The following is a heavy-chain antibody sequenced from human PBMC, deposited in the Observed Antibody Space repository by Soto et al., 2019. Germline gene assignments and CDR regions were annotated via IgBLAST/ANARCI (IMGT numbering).Heavy chain of an antibody. CDR1: GYTFTSYG. V-gene: IGHV1-18*01. Sequence: QVQLVQSGAEVKKPGASVKVSCKASGYTFTSYGISWVRQAPGQGLEWMGWISAYNGNTNYAQKLQGRVTMTTDTSTSSAYMDPRSLRSDDTALYYCAGQGGYCSSTSVYSLGYYYYYGIDVWGQGTTVTVSS. CDR2: ISAYNGNT. D-gene: IGHD2-2*01. J-gene: IGHJ6*02. CDR3: AGQGGYCSSTSVYSLGYYYYYGIDV.